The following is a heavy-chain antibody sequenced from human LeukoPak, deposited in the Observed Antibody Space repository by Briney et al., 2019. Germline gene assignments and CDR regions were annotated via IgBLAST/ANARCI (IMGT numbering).Heavy chain of an antibody. CDR2: ISSNRGST. J-gene: IGHJ6*02. CDR3: ARGLDYYYYYYGMDV. V-gene: IGHV3-64*01. CDR1: GFTFSSYA. Sequence: GGSLRLSCAASGFTFSSYAMHWVRQAPGKGLEYVSAISSNRGSTYYANSVKGRFTISRDNSKNTLYLQMGSLRAEDMAVYYYARGLDYYYYYYGMDVWGQGTTVTVSS. D-gene: IGHD1-1*01.